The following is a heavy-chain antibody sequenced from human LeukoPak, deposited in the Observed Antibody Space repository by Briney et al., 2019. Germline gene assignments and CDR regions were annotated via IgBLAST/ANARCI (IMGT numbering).Heavy chain of an antibody. J-gene: IGHJ4*02. CDR3: ANTYTYYDFWSGYYHGYFDY. D-gene: IGHD3-3*01. CDR1: GFTFSSYA. Sequence: PGGSLRLSCAASGFTFSSYAMSWVRQAPGKGLEWVSAISGSGGSTYYADSVKGRFTISRDNSKNTLYLQMNSLRAEDTAVYYCANTYTYYDFWSGYYHGYFDYWGQGTLVTVSS. V-gene: IGHV3-23*01. CDR2: ISGSGGST.